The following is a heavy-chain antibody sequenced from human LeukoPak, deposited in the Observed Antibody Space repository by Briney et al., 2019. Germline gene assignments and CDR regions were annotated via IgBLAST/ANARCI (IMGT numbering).Heavy chain of an antibody. J-gene: IGHJ4*02. CDR2: IYPGDSDT. V-gene: IGHV5-51*01. CDR1: GYRFTGYW. D-gene: IGHD6-19*01. CDR3: ARQLAVAGTTSFDY. Sequence: GESLKISCRGSGYRFTGYWIGWVRQMPGKGLEWMGIIYPGDSDTKYSPSFQGLLTISADKSISTAYLQWSSLKASDTATYYCARQLAVAGTTSFDYWGQGTLVTVSS.